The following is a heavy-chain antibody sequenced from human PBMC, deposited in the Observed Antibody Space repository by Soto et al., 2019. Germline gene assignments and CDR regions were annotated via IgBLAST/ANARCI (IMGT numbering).Heavy chain of an antibody. Sequence: TLSLTCSVSGGSVSSGAYYWSWIRQHPGKGLQWIGYIYYSGSTYYNPSLKSRVTISVDTSKNQFSLKLTSVTAADTAVYYCARSRNYYDSSGYYPYFDYWGQGTLVTVSS. CDR1: GGSVSSGAYY. D-gene: IGHD3-22*01. CDR3: ARSRNYYDSSGYYPYFDY. J-gene: IGHJ4*02. V-gene: IGHV4-31*03. CDR2: IYYSGST.